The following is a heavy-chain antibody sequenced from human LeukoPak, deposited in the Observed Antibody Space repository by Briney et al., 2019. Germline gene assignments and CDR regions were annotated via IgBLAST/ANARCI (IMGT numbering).Heavy chain of an antibody. V-gene: IGHV4-34*01. CDR3: ARGRHDITMIVVVMTSVSYYLDV. D-gene: IGHD3-22*01. J-gene: IGHJ6*03. CDR2: INPSGST. Sequence: PSETLSLTCAVYGGSFSGYHWTWIRQSPGKGLEWIGDINPSGSTYYNPSLKSRLTISVDTSKNQFSLKLRSVTAADAAVYYCARGRHDITMIVVVMTSVSYYLDVWGKGTTVTVS. CDR1: GGSFSGYH.